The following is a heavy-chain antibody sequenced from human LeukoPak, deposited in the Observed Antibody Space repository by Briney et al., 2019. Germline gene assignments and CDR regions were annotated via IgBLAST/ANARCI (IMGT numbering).Heavy chain of an antibody. CDR1: GGSISSYY. J-gene: IGHJ4*02. CDR2: IYYSGST. V-gene: IGHV4-59*08. Sequence: KPSETLSLTCTVSGGSISSYYWSWIRQPPGKGLEWIGYIYYSGSTNYNPSLKSRVTISVDTSKNQFSLKLSSVTAADTAVYYCARHLSVTTLLWYFDYWGQGTLVTVSS. D-gene: IGHD4-11*01. CDR3: ARHLSVTTLLWYFDY.